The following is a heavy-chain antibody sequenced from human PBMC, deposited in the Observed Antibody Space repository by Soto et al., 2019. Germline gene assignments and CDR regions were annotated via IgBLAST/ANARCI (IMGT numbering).Heavy chain of an antibody. Sequence: EVQLVESGGGLVKPGGSLRLSCAASGFTFSSYSMNWVRQAPGKGLEWVSSISSSSSYIYYADSVKGRFTISRDNAKNSLYLQMNSPSAAETAVYYCARTPGFLGYCSSTSCPYGMDVWGQGTTVTVTS. CDR1: GFTFSSYS. V-gene: IGHV3-21*01. J-gene: IGHJ6*02. D-gene: IGHD2-2*01. CDR3: ARTPGFLGYCSSTSCPYGMDV. CDR2: ISSSSSYI.